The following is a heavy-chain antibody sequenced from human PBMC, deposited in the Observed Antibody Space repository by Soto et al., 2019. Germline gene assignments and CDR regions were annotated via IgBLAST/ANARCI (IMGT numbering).Heavy chain of an antibody. CDR1: GGSISSYY. V-gene: IGHV4-59*01. CDR2: IYYSGST. Sequence: SGTLSLTCTVSGGSISSYYWSWIRQPPGKGLEWIGYIYYSGSTSYNPSLKSRVTISVDTSKSQFSLKLSSVTAADTAVYYCARGLDDILPGHYLCLDPCGQGPVLTGSS. D-gene: IGHD3-9*01. CDR3: ARGLDDILPGHYLCLDP. J-gene: IGHJ5*02.